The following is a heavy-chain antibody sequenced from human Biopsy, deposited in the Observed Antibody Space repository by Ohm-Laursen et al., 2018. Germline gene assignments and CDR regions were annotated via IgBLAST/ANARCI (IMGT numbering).Heavy chain of an antibody. V-gene: IGHV4-59*01. D-gene: IGHD3-22*01. CDR3: ARDRGYYSDRTVPGYFDL. J-gene: IGHJ2*01. Sequence: PGTLSLTCTVSDDSIRNFYWTWIRQPPGQGLEWIGHASYSGYTNYNPSLKSRVTISVDTSKNHFSLRLRSVTPADTAIYYCARDRGYYSDRTVPGYFDLWGRGTLVTVSS. CDR1: DDSIRNFY. CDR2: ASYSGYT.